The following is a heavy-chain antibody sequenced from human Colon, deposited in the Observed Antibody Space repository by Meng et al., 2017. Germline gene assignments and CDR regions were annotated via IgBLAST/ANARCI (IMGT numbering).Heavy chain of an antibody. J-gene: IGHJ4*02. V-gene: IGHV4-4*02. CDR1: GDSISSGNG. Sequence: QGQRQGSGPGPVKPSGTLSLKCAVSGDSISSGNGWTWVRQPPGKGLEWIGEIYPSGRTSSNPSLQGRVTILLDKSKNQFSLELNSVTAADTAIYFCARKRTSPGTLGFDYWGQGTLVTVSS. D-gene: IGHD6-13*01. CDR3: ARKRTSPGTLGFDY. CDR2: IYPSGRT.